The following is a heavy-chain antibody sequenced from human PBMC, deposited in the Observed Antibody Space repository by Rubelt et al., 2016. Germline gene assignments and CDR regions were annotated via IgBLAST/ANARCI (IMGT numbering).Heavy chain of an antibody. Sequence: EVQLVESGGGLVQPGGSLRLSCAASGFTFSDHYMDWVRQAPGKGLEWVSSISSSSSYIYYADSVKGRFTISRDNAKNTLYLQMKSLRAEDTALYYCAKDRDSSGDYDNPDVADLWGQGTLVTVSS. CDR1: GFTFSDHY. V-gene: IGHV3-21*01. J-gene: IGHJ4*02. CDR3: AKDRDSSGDYDNPDVADL. CDR2: ISSSSSYI. D-gene: IGHD3-22*01.